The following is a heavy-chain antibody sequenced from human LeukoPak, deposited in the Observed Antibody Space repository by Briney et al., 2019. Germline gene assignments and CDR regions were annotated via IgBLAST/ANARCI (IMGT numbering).Heavy chain of an antibody. CDR2: IDTAGDT. Sequence: GGSLRLSCAASGFTFTNYDMHWVRQATGKGLEWVSGIDTAGDTYYPGSVKGRFTISRENAKNSMYPQMNSLRAGDSAVYYCVRLSPYDSSGYYYDYWGQGTLVTVSS. D-gene: IGHD3-22*01. J-gene: IGHJ4*02. CDR1: GFTFTNYD. CDR3: VRLSPYDSSGYYYDY. V-gene: IGHV3-13*01.